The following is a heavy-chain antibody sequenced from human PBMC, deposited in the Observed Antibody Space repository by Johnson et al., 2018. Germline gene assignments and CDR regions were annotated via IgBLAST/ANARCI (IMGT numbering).Heavy chain of an antibody. V-gene: IGHV3-9*01. J-gene: IGHJ4*02. Sequence: EVQLVESGGGLEQPGRSLRLSCAASGFSFDDYAMHWVRQAPGKGLEWVSGISSNSGNIGYADSVRGRFTIPRDNAQNSLYLQMDRLRPEDTALYYCAKDIGISSTAYCDYWGQGTLVTVSS. D-gene: IGHD1-1*01. CDR3: AKDIGISSTAYCDY. CDR2: ISSNSGNI. CDR1: GFSFDDYA.